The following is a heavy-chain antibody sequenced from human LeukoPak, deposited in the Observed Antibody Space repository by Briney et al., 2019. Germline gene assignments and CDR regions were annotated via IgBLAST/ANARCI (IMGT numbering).Heavy chain of an antibody. CDR3: ARGGDDYGGNQDY. CDR1: GYTFIGYY. CDR2: LNPNSGGT. Sequence: ASVKVSCKASGYTFIGYYIHWVRQAPGQGLEWMGWLNPNSGGTNYAQKFQDRVTMTRDTSISTAYMELSRLRSDDTAVYYCARGGDDYGGNQDYWGQGTLVTVSS. D-gene: IGHD4-23*01. J-gene: IGHJ4*02. V-gene: IGHV1-2*02.